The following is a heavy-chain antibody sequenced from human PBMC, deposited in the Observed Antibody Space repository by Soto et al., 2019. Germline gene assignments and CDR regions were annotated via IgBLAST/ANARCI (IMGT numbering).Heavy chain of an antibody. Sequence: PGGSLRLSCAASGFTFSNAWMSWVRQAPEKGLEWVGRIKSKNGGGTTDYAAPVKGRFTISRDDSKNTLYLQMNSLKTEDTAVYYCTTGYGSGSYGAWFDPWGQGTLVTVSS. J-gene: IGHJ5*02. D-gene: IGHD3-10*01. CDR2: IKSKNGGGTT. CDR3: TTGYGSGSYGAWFDP. V-gene: IGHV3-15*01. CDR1: GFTFSNAW.